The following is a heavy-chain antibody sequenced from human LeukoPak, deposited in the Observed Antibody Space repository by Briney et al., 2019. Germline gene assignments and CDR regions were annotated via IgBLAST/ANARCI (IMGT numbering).Heavy chain of an antibody. CDR3: ARRGGSTGWGAFDF. Sequence: GGSLRLSYAASGFTFSGYTMNWGRQAPDKGLEWVSSIRGSGDNTFYADSVKGRFTISSDNSKNTLYLQMNSLSREDTAIYYCARRGGSTGWGAFDFWGHGTMVTVSS. V-gene: IGHV3-23*01. J-gene: IGHJ3*01. CDR1: GFTFSGYT. CDR2: IRGSGDNT. D-gene: IGHD6-19*01.